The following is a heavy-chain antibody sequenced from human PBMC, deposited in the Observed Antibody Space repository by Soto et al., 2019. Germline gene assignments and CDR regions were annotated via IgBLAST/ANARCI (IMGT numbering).Heavy chain of an antibody. Sequence: SETLSLTCTVSGGSISSGDYYWSWIRQPPGKGLEWIGYIYSSGTTYYNPSLKSRVTISVDTSKNQFSLKLTSVTAADTAVYYCATTFGYNSGWYRFDYWGQGTLVTVSS. CDR1: GGSISSGDYY. J-gene: IGHJ4*02. V-gene: IGHV4-30-4*01. CDR3: ATTFGYNSGWYRFDY. CDR2: IYSSGTT. D-gene: IGHD6-19*01.